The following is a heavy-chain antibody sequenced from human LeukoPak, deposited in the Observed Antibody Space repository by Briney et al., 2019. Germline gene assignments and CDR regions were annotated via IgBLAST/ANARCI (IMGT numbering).Heavy chain of an antibody. CDR3: AKDGSYSLSNWFDP. D-gene: IGHD1-26*01. J-gene: IGHJ5*02. Sequence: GGSLRLSCAASGLTFSSYAMSWVRQAPGKGLEWVSAISGSGGSTYYADSVKGRFTISRDNSKNTLYLQMNSLRAEDTAVYYCAKDGSYSLSNWFDPWGQGTLVTVSS. CDR2: ISGSGGST. V-gene: IGHV3-23*01. CDR1: GLTFSSYA.